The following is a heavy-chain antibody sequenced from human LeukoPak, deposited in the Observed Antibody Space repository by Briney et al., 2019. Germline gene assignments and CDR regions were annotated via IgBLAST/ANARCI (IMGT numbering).Heavy chain of an antibody. CDR1: GYTFTNNF. Sequence: PKASVKVSCKASGYTFTNNFMHWVRQAPGQGLEWMGIINPSGGSTSYAQKFQGRVTMTRDMSTSTVYMELSSLRSEDTAVYYCAREPQRFLEWLLFPDAFDIWGQGTMVTVSS. V-gene: IGHV1-46*01. J-gene: IGHJ3*02. D-gene: IGHD3-3*01. CDR3: AREPQRFLEWLLFPDAFDI. CDR2: INPSGGST.